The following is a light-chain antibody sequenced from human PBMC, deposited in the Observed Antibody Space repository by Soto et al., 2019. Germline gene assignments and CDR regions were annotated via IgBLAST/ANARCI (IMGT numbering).Light chain of an antibody. V-gene: IGLV1-40*01. CDR2: GNN. CDR3: QSYDSSVSGPV. Sequence: QAVVTQPPPVSGAPGQRVTISCTGSSSNIGAGYDVHWYQQLPGTAPKLLIYGNNNRPSGVPDRFSGSKSGTSASLAITGLQAEDEADYYCQSYDSSVSGPVFGGGTKLTVL. CDR1: SSNIGAGYD. J-gene: IGLJ2*01.